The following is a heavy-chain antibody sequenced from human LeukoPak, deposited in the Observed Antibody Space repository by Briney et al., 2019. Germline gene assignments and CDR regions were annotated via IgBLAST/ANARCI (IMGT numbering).Heavy chain of an antibody. CDR2: ISSNGGST. J-gene: IGHJ6*02. V-gene: IGHV3-64*01. CDR3: ARAGDTMVRGADYYYGMDV. CDR1: GFTFSSYA. Sequence: PGGSLRLSCAASGFTFSSYAMHWVRQAPGKGLEDVSAISSNGGSTYYANSVKGRFTISRDNSKNTLYLQMGSLRAEDMAVYYCARAGDTMVRGADYYYGMDVWGQGTTVTVSS. D-gene: IGHD3-10*01.